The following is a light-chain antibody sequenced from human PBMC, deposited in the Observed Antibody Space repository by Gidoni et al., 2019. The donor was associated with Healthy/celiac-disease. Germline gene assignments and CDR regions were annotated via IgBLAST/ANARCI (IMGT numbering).Light chain of an antibody. CDR1: QSVSSY. V-gene: IGKV3-11*01. J-gene: IGKJ1*01. Sequence: EIALTQSPATLSLSPGERATLSCRASQSVSSYLAWYQQKPGQAPRLLIYDASNRATVIPARFSGSGSGTDFTLTISSLEPEDFAVYYCQQRSNWPTFGQGTKVEIK. CDR2: DAS. CDR3: QQRSNWPT.